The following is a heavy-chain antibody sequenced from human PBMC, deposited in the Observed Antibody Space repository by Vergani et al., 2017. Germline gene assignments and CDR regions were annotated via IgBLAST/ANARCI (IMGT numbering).Heavy chain of an antibody. V-gene: IGHV4-39*01. Sequence: QVQLQESGPGLVKPSETLSLTCTVSGDSVISTDYHWGWIRQPPGKGLEWIGGMDYRGSTCYNPSLESRISISFETPKNQFSLGLTSVTAATTAVYCCAFKRGACRAAYCHSYDFWGPGTLGGVSS. D-gene: IGHD2-15*01. J-gene: IGHJ4*02. CDR3: AFKRGACRAAYCHSYDF. CDR1: GDSVISTDYH. CDR2: MDYRGST.